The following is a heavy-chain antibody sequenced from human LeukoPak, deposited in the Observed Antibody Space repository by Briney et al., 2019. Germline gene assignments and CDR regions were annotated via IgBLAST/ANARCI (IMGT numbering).Heavy chain of an antibody. Sequence: SQTLSLTCTVSGGSISSGDYYWSWIRQPPGKGLEWIGYVNYSGRTYYNPSLKSRVTISVDTSKNQFPLKLSSVTAAATAVYYCARMGGVIVIDYWGQGTLVTVSS. CDR3: ARMGGVIVIDY. V-gene: IGHV4-30-4*01. D-gene: IGHD3-16*02. CDR1: GGSISSGDYY. CDR2: VNYSGRT. J-gene: IGHJ4*02.